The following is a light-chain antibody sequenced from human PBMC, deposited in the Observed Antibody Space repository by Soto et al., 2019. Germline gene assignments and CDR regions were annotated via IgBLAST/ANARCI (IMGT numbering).Light chain of an antibody. CDR3: CSYAGINNVI. CDR1: SSDVGGYDY. Sequence: QSVLTQPPSASGSPGQSVTISCTGTSSDVGGYDYVSWYQQQSGKAPKLIIYEVTKRPSGVPDRFSGSKSGNTASLTVSGLQAEDEADYYCCSYAGINNVIFGAGTKVTVL. V-gene: IGLV2-8*01. CDR2: EVT. J-gene: IGLJ2*01.